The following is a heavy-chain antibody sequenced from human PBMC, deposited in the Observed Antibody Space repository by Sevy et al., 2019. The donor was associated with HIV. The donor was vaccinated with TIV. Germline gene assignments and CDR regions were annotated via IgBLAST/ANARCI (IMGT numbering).Heavy chain of an antibody. CDR1: GFTFSSYE. Sequence: GGSLRLSCAASGFTFSSYEMNWVRQAPGKGLEWVSYISSSGSTIYYADSVKGRFTISRDNAKNSLYLQMNSLRAEDTAVYYCAGPTTKTYYYDSSAPDYWGQGTLVTVSS. J-gene: IGHJ4*02. V-gene: IGHV3-48*03. CDR3: AGPTTKTYYYDSSAPDY. CDR2: ISSSGSTI. D-gene: IGHD3-22*01.